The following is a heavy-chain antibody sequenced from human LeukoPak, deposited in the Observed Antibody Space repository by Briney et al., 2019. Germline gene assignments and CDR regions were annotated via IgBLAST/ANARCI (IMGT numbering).Heavy chain of an antibody. D-gene: IGHD6-13*01. CDR1: GFTFSSYS. CDR2: ISSSSSYI. J-gene: IGHJ4*02. V-gene: IGHV3-21*01. Sequence: GGSLRLSCAASGFTFSSYSMNWVRQAPGKGLEWVSSISSSSSYIYYADSVKGRFTISRDNAKNSLYLQMNSLRTEDTAVYYCARVKDHRGIAVAGSDYWGQGTLVTVSS. CDR3: ARVKDHRGIAVAGSDY.